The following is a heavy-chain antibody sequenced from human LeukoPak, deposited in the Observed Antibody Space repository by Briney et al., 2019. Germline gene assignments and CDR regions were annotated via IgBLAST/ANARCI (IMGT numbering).Heavy chain of an antibody. CDR2: INPNTGAT. Sequence: ASVKVSCKASGYTSTGYFMHWVRQAPGHGLEWMGWINPNTGATNYTQKFRGRVTMTRDTSISTVYLELRGLKSDDTAVYYCARTPYGDYSYNWFDPWGQGTLVTVPS. V-gene: IGHV1-2*02. D-gene: IGHD4-17*01. J-gene: IGHJ5*02. CDR3: ARTPYGDYSYNWFDP. CDR1: GYTSTGYF.